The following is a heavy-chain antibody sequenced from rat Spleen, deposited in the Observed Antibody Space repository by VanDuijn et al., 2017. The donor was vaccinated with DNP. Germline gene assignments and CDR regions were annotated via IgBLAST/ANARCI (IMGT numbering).Heavy chain of an antibody. CDR2: ISTSGSRT. V-gene: IGHV5-19*01. CDR3: ARDKGCAMDA. J-gene: IGHJ4*01. D-gene: IGHD1-12*01. Sequence: EVQLVESGGGLVQPGRSLKLSCAASGITFSNSGMHWIRQAPTKGLEWVATISTSGSRTYYPDSVKGRFTISRDDAKSSLYRQMNSLRSEDTATYYCARDKGCAMDAWGQGTSVTVSS. CDR1: GITFSNSG.